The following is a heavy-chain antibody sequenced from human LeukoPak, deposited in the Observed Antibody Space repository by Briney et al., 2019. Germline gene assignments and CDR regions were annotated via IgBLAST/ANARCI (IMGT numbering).Heavy chain of an antibody. CDR3: ARSGEMDYYYDSSGYSSWFDP. Sequence: ASVTVSCTASGGTFSSYAISWVRQAPGQGLEWMGGIIPIFGTANYAQKFQGRVTITADESTSTAYMELSSLRSEDTAVYYCARSGEMDYYYDSSGYSSWFDPWGQGTLVTVSS. CDR2: IIPIFGTA. J-gene: IGHJ5*02. CDR1: GGTFSSYA. V-gene: IGHV1-69*13. D-gene: IGHD3-22*01.